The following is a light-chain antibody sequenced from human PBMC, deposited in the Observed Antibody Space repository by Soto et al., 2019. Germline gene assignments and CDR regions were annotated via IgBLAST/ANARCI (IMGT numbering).Light chain of an antibody. J-gene: IGLJ1*01. CDR1: SSDVGGYNY. Sequence: QSALTQPPSASGSPGQPVTISCTGTSSDVGGYNYVSWYQQHPGKVPKLMVYEVNKRPSGAPDRFSGSKSGNTASLTVSGLQAEDEADYYCTSYAGGNNVFGTGTKLTVL. CDR2: EVN. V-gene: IGLV2-8*01. CDR3: TSYAGGNNV.